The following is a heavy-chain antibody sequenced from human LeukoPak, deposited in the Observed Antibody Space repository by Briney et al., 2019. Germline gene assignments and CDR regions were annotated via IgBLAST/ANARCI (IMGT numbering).Heavy chain of an antibody. CDR1: GFTFSTYA. CDR2: ISDSGANK. V-gene: IGHV3-23*01. CDR3: AKDVRVGGGGMDV. Sequence: GGSLRLSCAASGFTFSTYAMTWVRQAPGKGLEWVSLISDSGANKHYADSVKGRFTISRDNSKNTVSLQMNCLRAEDTAVYYCAKDVRVGGGGMDVWGQGTPVTVSS. J-gene: IGHJ6*02. D-gene: IGHD1-26*01.